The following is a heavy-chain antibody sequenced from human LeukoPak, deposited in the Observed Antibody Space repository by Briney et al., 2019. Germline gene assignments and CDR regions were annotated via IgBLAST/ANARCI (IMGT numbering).Heavy chain of an antibody. CDR1: RGSFSSYY. V-gene: IGHV4-59*01. Sequence: SETLSLTCTVSRGSFSSYYWSWIRQTPGKGLEWIGYVYYSGTTNYNPSLKGRVTISVDTSNNQFSLRLASLTAADTAVYYCARGWGIAVAGELPDYWGQGTLVTVSS. CDR3: ARGWGIAVAGELPDY. J-gene: IGHJ4*02. D-gene: IGHD6-19*01. CDR2: VYYSGTT.